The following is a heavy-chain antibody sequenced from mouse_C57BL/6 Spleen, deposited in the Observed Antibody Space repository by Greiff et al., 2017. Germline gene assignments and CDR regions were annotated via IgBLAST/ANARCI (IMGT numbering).Heavy chain of an antibody. CDR2: ISSGGDYI. D-gene: IGHD4-1*01. CDR3: TRDTGTISFAY. Sequence: EVKLMESGEGLVKPGGSLKLSCAASGFTFSSYAMSWVRQTPEKRLEWVAYISSGGDYIYYADTVKGRFTISRDNARNTLYLQMSSLKSEDTAMYYCTRDTGTISFAYWGQGTLVTVSA. J-gene: IGHJ3*01. V-gene: IGHV5-9-1*02. CDR1: GFTFSSYA.